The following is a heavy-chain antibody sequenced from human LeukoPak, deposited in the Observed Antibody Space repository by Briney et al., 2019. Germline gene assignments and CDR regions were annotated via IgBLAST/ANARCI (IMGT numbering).Heavy chain of an antibody. CDR1: GGSFSGYY. V-gene: IGHV4-34*01. D-gene: IGHD3-22*01. Sequence: SETLSLTCAVYGGSFSGYYWSWIRQPPGKGLEWIGEINHSGSTNYNPSLKRRVTISVDMSKNQFSLKLSSVTAADTAVYYCARCRLPQTYYYDSSGYCCDYWGQGTLVTVSS. CDR2: INHSGST. J-gene: IGHJ4*02. CDR3: ARCRLPQTYYYDSSGYCCDY.